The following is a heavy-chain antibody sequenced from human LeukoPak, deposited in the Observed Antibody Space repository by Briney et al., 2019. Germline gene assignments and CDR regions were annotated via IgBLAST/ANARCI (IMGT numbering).Heavy chain of an antibody. J-gene: IGHJ4*02. D-gene: IGHD2-15*01. CDR2: FDPDAGQT. CDR1: GYTFTELA. Sequence: ASVKVSCKVSGYTFTELAMHWVRQAPGKGLEWLGGFDPDAGQTIYGQKFQGRLTMTEDTSTDTAFMDLSSLRSEDTAVYYGATQVCRGNSCYSSLDFWGQGTLVTVSS. V-gene: IGHV1-24*01. CDR3: ATQVCRGNSCYSSLDF.